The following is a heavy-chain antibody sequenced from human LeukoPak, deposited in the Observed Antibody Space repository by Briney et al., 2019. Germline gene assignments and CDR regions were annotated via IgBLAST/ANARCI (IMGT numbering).Heavy chain of an antibody. CDR3: ARDPLTTVVAHHPIFDY. CDR2: ISSSSSYI. Sequence: PGGSLRLSCAASGFTFTSYSMNWVRQAPGKGLEWVSSISSSSSYIYYADSVKGRFTISRDDAKNSLYLQMNSLRAEDTAVYYCARDPLTTVVAHHPIFDYWGQGTLVTVSS. J-gene: IGHJ4*02. D-gene: IGHD4-23*01. V-gene: IGHV3-21*01. CDR1: GFTFTSYS.